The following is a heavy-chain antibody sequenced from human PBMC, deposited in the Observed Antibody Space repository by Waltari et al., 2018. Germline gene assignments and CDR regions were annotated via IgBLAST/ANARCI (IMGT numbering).Heavy chain of an antibody. J-gene: IGHJ6*02. V-gene: IGHV4-61*02. CDR1: GGSISSGSHY. CDR2: IYTSGST. CDR3: ARGLGTYYYYYGMDV. Sequence: QVQLQESGPGLVKPSQTLSLTCTVSGGSISSGSHYWSWIRQPAGKGLEWIGRIYTSGSTNYNPSLKSRVTISVDTSKNQFSLKLSSVTAADTAVYYCARGLGTYYYYYGMDVWGQGTTVTVSS. D-gene: IGHD1-1*01.